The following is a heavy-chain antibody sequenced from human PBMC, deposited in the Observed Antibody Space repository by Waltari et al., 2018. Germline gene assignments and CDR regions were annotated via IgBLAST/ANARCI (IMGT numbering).Heavy chain of an antibody. J-gene: IGHJ6*02. CDR1: GFTFSSYS. Sequence: EVQLVESGGGLVQPGGSLRLYCAASGFTFSSYSMKWVRQAPGKGRECVSYISSSSSTIYYADSVKGRFTISRGNAKNSLYLQMNSLRAEDTAVYYCARADRDYYYGMDVWGQGTTVTVSS. CDR3: ARADRDYYYGMDV. CDR2: ISSSSSTI. V-gene: IGHV3-48*01. D-gene: IGHD3-22*01.